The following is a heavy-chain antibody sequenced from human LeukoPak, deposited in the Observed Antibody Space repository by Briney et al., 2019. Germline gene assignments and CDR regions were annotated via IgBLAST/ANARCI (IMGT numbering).Heavy chain of an antibody. CDR3: ARKGPLGYTYGYFDY. V-gene: IGHV3-23*01. CDR1: GFTFNNNA. Sequence: GGSLRLSCAASGFTFNNNAMWWVRQAPGKGLEWVSTIDGTGGDTYYADSVRGRFTISRDNSKNTLFLQMNSLRAEDTAVYYCARKGPLGYTYGYFDYWGQGTLVTVSS. J-gene: IGHJ4*02. CDR2: IDGTGGDT. D-gene: IGHD5-18*01.